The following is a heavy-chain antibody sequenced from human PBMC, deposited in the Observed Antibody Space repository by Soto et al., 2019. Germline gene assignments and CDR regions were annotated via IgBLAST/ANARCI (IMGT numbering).Heavy chain of an antibody. V-gene: IGHV3-23*01. CDR3: AGHGGYSY. CDR1: GFTVRTNG. Sequence: EVQLLESGGGLVQAGGSLRLSCAATGFTVRTNGMSWVRQAPGKGLEWVASFSSGSSDTQYADSLKGRFAISRDNSKNTLYLQMNSLRVEDTALYYCAGHGGYSYLGQGTLVTVSS. D-gene: IGHD2-15*01. CDR2: FSSGSSDT. J-gene: IGHJ4*02.